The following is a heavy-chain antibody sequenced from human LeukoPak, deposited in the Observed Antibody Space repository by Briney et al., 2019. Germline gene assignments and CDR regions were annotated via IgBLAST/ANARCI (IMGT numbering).Heavy chain of an antibody. CDR3: ARGRFWSGRNWFDP. CDR1: GGSFSGYY. CDR2: INHSGST. V-gene: IGHV4-34*01. D-gene: IGHD3-3*01. Sequence: SETLSLTCAVYGGSFSGYYWSWIRQPPGKGLEWIGEINHSGSTNYNPSLKSRVTISVDTSKNQFSLKLSSVIAADTAVYYCARGRFWSGRNWFDPWGQGTLVTVSS. J-gene: IGHJ5*02.